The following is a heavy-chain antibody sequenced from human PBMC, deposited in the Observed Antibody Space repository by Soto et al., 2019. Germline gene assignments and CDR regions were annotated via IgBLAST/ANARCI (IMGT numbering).Heavy chain of an antibody. Sequence: QLQLVQSAAEVKKPGASVRVSCKSYGYPFIKYGISWIRQAPEQGLEWMGWIKVDSGYTNYAQKFQGRVTMTADTSSDTAFMDLRSLRLDHTAVYFCATSYDTGFDPCGQGTVVSVSS. J-gene: IGHJ5*02. CDR2: IKVDSGYT. CDR1: GYPFIKYG. V-gene: IGHV1-18*04. CDR3: ATSYDTGFDP. D-gene: IGHD3-9*01.